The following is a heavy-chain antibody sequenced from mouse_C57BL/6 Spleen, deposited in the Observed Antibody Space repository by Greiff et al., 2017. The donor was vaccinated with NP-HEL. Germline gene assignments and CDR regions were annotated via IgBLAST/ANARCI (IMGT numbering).Heavy chain of an antibody. J-gene: IGHJ3*01. V-gene: IGHV1-19*01. CDR1: GYTFTDYY. Sequence: VQLQQSGPVLVKPGASVKMSCKASGYTFTDYYMNWVKQSHGKSLEWIGVINPYNGGTSYNQKFKGKATLTVDKSSSTAYMELNSLTSEDSAVYYCARGDYYGNFAYWGQGTLVTVSA. CDR2: INPYNGGT. CDR3: ARGDYYGNFAY. D-gene: IGHD2-1*01.